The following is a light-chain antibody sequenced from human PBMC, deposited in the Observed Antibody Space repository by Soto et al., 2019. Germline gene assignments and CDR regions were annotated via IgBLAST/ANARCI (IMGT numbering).Light chain of an antibody. CDR1: QSVSSY. J-gene: IGKJ3*01. CDR3: QQRSNWPPLFT. V-gene: IGKV3-11*01. CDR2: DTS. Sequence: EIVLTQSPATLSLSPGERATLSCRASQSVSSYLAWYHQKPGQAPRLLIYDTSNRATGIPARFSGSGSGTDFTLTISSLVPEDFAVYYCQQRSNWPPLFTFGPGTKVDIK.